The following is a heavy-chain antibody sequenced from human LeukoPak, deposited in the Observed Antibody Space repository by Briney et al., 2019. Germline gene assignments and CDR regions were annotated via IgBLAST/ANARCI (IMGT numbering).Heavy chain of an antibody. V-gene: IGHV3-21*01. CDR3: ARGHRGYDFWSGYSTCLDC. CDR2: ISSSRTYI. J-gene: IGHJ4*02. CDR1: GFTFTDYT. Sequence: DESLTLSCAASGFTFTDYTMNWVRQAPGKGLEWVSSISSSRTYIYYADSVKGRFTISRDNAKNSLYLQMNSLRDEDTAVYFCARGHRGYDFWSGYSTCLDCWGQGTLVTVSS. D-gene: IGHD3-3*01.